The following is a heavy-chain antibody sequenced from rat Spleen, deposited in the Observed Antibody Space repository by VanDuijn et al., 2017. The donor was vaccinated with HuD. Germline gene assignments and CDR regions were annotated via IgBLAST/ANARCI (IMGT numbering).Heavy chain of an antibody. J-gene: IGHJ2*01. V-gene: IGHV3-3*01. D-gene: IGHD4-3*01. Sequence: EVQLQESGPGLVKPSQSLSLTCSVTGYSITSSYRWNWIRKFPGHKLEWMGYINSAGSTNYNPSLKSRISITRDTSKNQFFLQVNSVTTEDTATYYCAREAGYFDYWGQGVMVTVSS. CDR2: INSAGST. CDR3: AREAGYFDY. CDR1: GYSITSSYR.